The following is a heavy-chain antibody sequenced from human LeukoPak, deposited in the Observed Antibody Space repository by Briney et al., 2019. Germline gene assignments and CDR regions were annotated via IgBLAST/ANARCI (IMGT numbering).Heavy chain of an antibody. CDR2: IWYDGSNE. Sequence: TGGSLRLSCAASGFSFSNSGMHWVRQAPGKGLEWVAVIWYDGSNEYYADAVKGRFTISRDNSMNTVHLQMNSLRVEDTSVYYCAREISMFVNAFDLWGQGTLVTVTS. D-gene: IGHD3-10*02. V-gene: IGHV3-33*01. CDR3: AREISMFVNAFDL. J-gene: IGHJ3*01. CDR1: GFSFSNSG.